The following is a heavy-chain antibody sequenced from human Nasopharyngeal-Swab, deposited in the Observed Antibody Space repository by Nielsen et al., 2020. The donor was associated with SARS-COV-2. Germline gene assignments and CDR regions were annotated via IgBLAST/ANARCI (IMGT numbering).Heavy chain of an antibody. D-gene: IGHD3-3*01. Sequence: GESLKISCQGSGYSFTSYWISWVRQMPGKGLEWMGRIDPSDSYTNYSPSFQGHVTISADKSISTAYLQWSSLKASDTAMYYCTWGRFLEWLLADYWGQGTLVTVSS. CDR3: TWGRFLEWLLADY. CDR2: IDPSDSYT. CDR1: GYSFTSYW. V-gene: IGHV5-10-1*01. J-gene: IGHJ4*02.